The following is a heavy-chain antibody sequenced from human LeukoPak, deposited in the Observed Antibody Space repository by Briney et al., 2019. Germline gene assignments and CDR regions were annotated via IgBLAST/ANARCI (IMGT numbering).Heavy chain of an antibody. V-gene: IGHV3-7*01. Sequence: GGSLRLSCAASGFSFTTYWMGWVRQAPGKGLEWVANIKQDGNEKYYVDSVKGRFTISRDNAKNSLYLQMNSLRAEDTAVYYCARSSGWYHRGPDYYYYYMDVWGKGTTVTVS. CDR2: IKQDGNEK. CDR1: GFSFTTYW. CDR3: ARSSGWYHRGPDYYYYYMDV. J-gene: IGHJ6*03. D-gene: IGHD6-19*01.